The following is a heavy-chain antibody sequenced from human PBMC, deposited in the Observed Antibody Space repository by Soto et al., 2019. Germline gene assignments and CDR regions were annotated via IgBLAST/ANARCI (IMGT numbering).Heavy chain of an antibody. CDR2: VNPSGGSP. Sequence: QVQLVQSGAEVKKPGASVKVSCKASGYIFTAYSMHWVRQAPGQGPEWMGVVNPSGGSPNYAQKFQGRITMTRDTSTSTVYMDLSSLTSEDTAVYYCAREENCSDGICYSEYFQRWGQGTLVTVSS. CDR1: GYIFTAYS. CDR3: AREENCSDGICYSEYFQR. D-gene: IGHD2-15*01. V-gene: IGHV1-46*01. J-gene: IGHJ1*01.